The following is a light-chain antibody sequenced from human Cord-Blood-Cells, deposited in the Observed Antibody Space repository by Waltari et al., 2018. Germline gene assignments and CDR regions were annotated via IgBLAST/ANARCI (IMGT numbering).Light chain of an antibody. CDR2: EVS. CDR3: SSYAGSNNYVV. Sequence: QSALTQPPSASGSPGQSVPISCPGTSSAGGGYNSVSWYQQHPSKAHKLMIYEVSKRPSGVPDRFSGSKSGNTASLTVSGLQAEDEADYYCSSYAGSNNYVVFGGGTKLTVL. CDR1: SSAGGGYNS. V-gene: IGLV2-8*01. J-gene: IGLJ2*01.